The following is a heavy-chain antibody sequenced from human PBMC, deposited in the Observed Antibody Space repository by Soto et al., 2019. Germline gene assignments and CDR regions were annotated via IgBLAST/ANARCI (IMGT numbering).Heavy chain of an antibody. CDR1: GFTFANYA. J-gene: IGHJ4*02. Sequence: EVQLLESGGGLVQPGGSLRLSCAASGFTFANYAMSWVRQAAGKGLEWVSTVPGDRGSTYYADSVKGRFTISRDNSKNTLYLQMNSLRAEDTAVYYCAKDWVRAVTCTGIGYFDYWGQGTLVTVSS. V-gene: IGHV3-23*01. CDR2: VPGDRGST. CDR3: AKDWVRAVTCTGIGYFDY. D-gene: IGHD6-19*01.